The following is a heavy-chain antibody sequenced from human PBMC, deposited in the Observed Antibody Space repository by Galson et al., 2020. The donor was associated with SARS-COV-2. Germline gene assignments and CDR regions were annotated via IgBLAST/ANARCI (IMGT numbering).Heavy chain of an antibody. CDR3: GHISVVPPTDVIDV. D-gene: IGHD2-21*01. Sequence: VSGPTLVKPTQTLTLTCTFSGFSLTTPGVGVGWIRQPPGQALEWLALIYWDDEKRYRPSLKTRLTITKDTSKNQAVLTLTNMGPVDTATYFCGHISVVPPTDVIDVWGQGTMVTVSS. CDR1: GFSLTTPGVG. V-gene: IGHV2-5*02. J-gene: IGHJ3*01. CDR2: IYWDDEK.